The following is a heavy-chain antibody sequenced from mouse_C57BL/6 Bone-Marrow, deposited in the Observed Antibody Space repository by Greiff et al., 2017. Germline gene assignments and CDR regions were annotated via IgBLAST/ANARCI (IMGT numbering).Heavy chain of an antibody. V-gene: IGHV5-17*01. CDR1: GFTFSDYG. Sequence: EVQLVESGGGLVKPGGSLKLSCAASGFTFSDYGMHWVRQAPEKGLEWVAYISSGSSTIYYADTVKGRFTISRDNAKNTLFLQMTSLRSEDTAMYYCARGVYDGYYGWYFDVWGTGTTVTVSS. D-gene: IGHD2-3*01. CDR2: ISSGSSTI. J-gene: IGHJ1*03. CDR3: ARGVYDGYYGWYFDV.